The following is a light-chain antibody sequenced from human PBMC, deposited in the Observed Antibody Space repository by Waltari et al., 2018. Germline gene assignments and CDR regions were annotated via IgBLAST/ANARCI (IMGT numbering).Light chain of an antibody. CDR1: QDIGSW. CDR2: VAT. Sequence: DIQLTQSPSSVSASVGDRVTINCRASQDIGSWLAWYQHKPGKAPKLLIYVATNLQSGVPSRFSGSGSGTDFTLTISGLQAEDVAVYYCQQYYSTPWTFGQGTKVEVK. V-gene: IGKV1-12*01. J-gene: IGKJ1*01. CDR3: QQYYSTPWT.